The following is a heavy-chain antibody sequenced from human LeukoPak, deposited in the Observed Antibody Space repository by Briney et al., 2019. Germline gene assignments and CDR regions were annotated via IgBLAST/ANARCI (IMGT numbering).Heavy chain of an antibody. CDR3: ARGAEYSDILTGLQHDAFDI. J-gene: IGHJ3*02. CDR1: GGSISSGVYS. V-gene: IGHV4-30-2*01. D-gene: IGHD3-9*01. CDR2: IYYSGST. Sequence: PSETLSLTCAVSGGSISSGVYSWSWIRQPPGKGLEWIGYIYYSGSTYYNPSLKSRVTLSVDRAKNQVSLKLSSVTAADTAVYYCARGAEYSDILTGLQHDAFDIWGQGTMVTVSS.